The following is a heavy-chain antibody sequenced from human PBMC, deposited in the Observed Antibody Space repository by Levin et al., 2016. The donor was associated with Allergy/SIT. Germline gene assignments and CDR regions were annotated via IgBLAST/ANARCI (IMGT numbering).Heavy chain of an antibody. V-gene: IGHV3-30*18. CDR3: AKEGWFYYDSGDYYSPLLGFDY. J-gene: IGHJ4*02. CDR2: IGYDGSNK. CDR1: GFTFSSYG. D-gene: IGHD3-22*01. Sequence: GGSLRLSCGGSGFTFSSYGMHWVRQAPGKGLEWVAVIGYDGSNKYYADSVKGRFTISRDNSKNTLYLQMNSLRTDDTAVYYCAKEGWFYYDSGDYYSPLLGFDYWGQGTLVTVSS.